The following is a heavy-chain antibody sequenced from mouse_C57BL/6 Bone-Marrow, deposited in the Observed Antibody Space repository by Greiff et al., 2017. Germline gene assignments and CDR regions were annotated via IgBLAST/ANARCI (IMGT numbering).Heavy chain of an antibody. CDR2: IYPSSGNT. D-gene: IGHD6-1*01. V-gene: IGHV1-81*01. CDR3: ARLLFFYYYAMDY. CDR1: GYTFTSYG. Sequence: QVQLQQSGAELARPGASVKLSCKASGYTFTSYGISWVKQRTGQGLEWIGEIYPSSGNTYYNEKFKGKATLTADKSSSTAYMELRSLTSEDSAVYFCARLLFFYYYAMDYWGQGTSVTVSS. J-gene: IGHJ4*01.